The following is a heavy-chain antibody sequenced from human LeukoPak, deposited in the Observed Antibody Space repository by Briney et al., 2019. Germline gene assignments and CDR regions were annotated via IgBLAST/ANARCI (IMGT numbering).Heavy chain of an antibody. CDR3: ARHGFGAYCGGDCYPYFDY. CDR1: GYSFTSYW. J-gene: IGHJ4*02. V-gene: IGHV5-51*01. Sequence: GESLKISCKGSGYSFTSYWIGWVRQMPGKGLEWMGIIYPGDSDTRYSPSFQGQVTISADKSISTAYLQWSSLKASDTAMYYCARHGFGAYCGGDCYPYFDYWGQGTLVTVSS. D-gene: IGHD2-21*02. CDR2: IYPGDSDT.